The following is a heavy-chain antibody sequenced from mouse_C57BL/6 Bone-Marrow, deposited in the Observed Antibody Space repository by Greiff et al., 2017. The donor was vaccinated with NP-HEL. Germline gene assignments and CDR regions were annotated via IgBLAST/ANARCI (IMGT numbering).Heavy chain of an antibody. V-gene: IGHV1-4*01. CDR2: INPSSGYT. D-gene: IGHD1-1*01. J-gene: IGHJ3*01. CDR3: GRSHYERRTSWFAY. CDR1: GYTFTSYT. Sequence: VKLMESGAELARPGASVKMSCKASGYTFTSYTMHWVKQRPGQGLEWIGYINPSSGYTKYNQKFKDKATLTADKSSSTAYMQLSSLTSEDSAVYYCGRSHYERRTSWFAYWGQGTLVTVSA.